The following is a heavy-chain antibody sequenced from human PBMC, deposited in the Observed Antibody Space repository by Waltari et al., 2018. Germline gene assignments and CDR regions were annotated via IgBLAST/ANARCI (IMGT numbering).Heavy chain of an antibody. CDR2: INEDGGLS. D-gene: IGHD2-2*02. CDR1: GFTFGKYW. Sequence: EVQLVESGGGLVQPGGSLRLSCAASGFTFGKYWMTWVRQAPGRGLQWVANINEDGGLSNYVASLGGRFTISRDNAKMSLYLQINSLRDEDTAVYFCARDIPAGNSFLDYWGQGTQVTVSS. V-gene: IGHV3-7*01. J-gene: IGHJ4*02. CDR3: ARDIPAGNSFLDY.